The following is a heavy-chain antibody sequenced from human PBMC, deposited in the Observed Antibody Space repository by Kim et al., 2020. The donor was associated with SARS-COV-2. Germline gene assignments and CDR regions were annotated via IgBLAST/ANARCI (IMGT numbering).Heavy chain of an antibody. CDR1: GGSFSGYY. CDR2: INHSGST. Sequence: SETLSLTCAFYGGSFSGYYWSWIRQPPGKGLEWIGEINHSGSTNYNPSLKSRVTISVDTSKNQFSLKLSSVTAADTAVYYCARGLLRRTHEGSYYYYGMDVWGQGTTVTVSS. CDR3: ARGLLRRTHEGSYYYYGMDV. D-gene: IGHD4-17*01. J-gene: IGHJ6*02. V-gene: IGHV4-34*01.